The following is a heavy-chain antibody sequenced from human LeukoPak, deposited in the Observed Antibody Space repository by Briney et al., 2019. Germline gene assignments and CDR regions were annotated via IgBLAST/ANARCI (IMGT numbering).Heavy chain of an antibody. CDR3: ARDGPYYYDSSGYLGSDAFDI. CDR1: GFTFSSYS. CDR2: ISSSSSYI. Sequence: GGSLRLSCAASGFTFSSYSMTWVRQAPGKGLEWVSSISSSSSYIYYADSVKGRFTISRGNAKNSLYLQMNSLRAEDTAVYYCARDGPYYYDSSGYLGSDAFDIWGQGTMVTVSS. V-gene: IGHV3-21*01. J-gene: IGHJ3*02. D-gene: IGHD3-22*01.